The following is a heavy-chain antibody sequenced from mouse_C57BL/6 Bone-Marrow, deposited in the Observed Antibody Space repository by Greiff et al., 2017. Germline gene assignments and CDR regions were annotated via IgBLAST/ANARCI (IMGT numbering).Heavy chain of an antibody. CDR2: IWSGGST. J-gene: IGHJ4*01. CDR3: ARNSPFYYDYDGMDY. CDR1: GFSLTSYG. V-gene: IGHV2-2*01. Sequence: VKLLESGPGLVQPSQSLSITCTVSGFSLTSYGVHWVRQSPGKGLEWLGVIWSGGSTDYNAAFISRLSISKDNSKSQVFFKMNSLQADDTAIYYCARNSPFYYDYDGMDYWGQGTSVTVSS. D-gene: IGHD2-1*01.